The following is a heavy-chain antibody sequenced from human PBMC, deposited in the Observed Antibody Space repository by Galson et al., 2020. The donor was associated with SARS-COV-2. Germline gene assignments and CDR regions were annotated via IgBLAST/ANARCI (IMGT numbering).Heavy chain of an antibody. D-gene: IGHD6-13*01. CDR2: ISSSGSTI. Sequence: GGSLRLSCAASGFTFSDYYMSWIRQAPGQGLEWVSYISSSGSTIYYADSVKGRFTISRDNAKNSLYLQMNSLRAEDTAVYYCARDGKIAAREAYYYYGMDVWGQGTTVTVSS. CDR1: GFTFSDYY. V-gene: IGHV3-11*01. J-gene: IGHJ6*02. CDR3: ARDGKIAAREAYYYYGMDV.